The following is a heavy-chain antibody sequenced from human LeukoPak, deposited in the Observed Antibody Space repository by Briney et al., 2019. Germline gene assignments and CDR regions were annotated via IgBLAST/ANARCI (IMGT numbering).Heavy chain of an antibody. J-gene: IGHJ6*03. D-gene: IGHD6-19*01. CDR3: ARGRIAVAGTYIPSNWGPQLYYMDV. CDR1: GFTFSSYS. Sequence: GGSLRLSCAASGFTFSSYSMNWVRQAPGKGLEWVSYISSSSSTIYYADSVKGRFTISRDNAKNSLYLQMNSLRADDTAVYYCARGRIAVAGTYIPSNWGPQLYYMDVWGKGTTVTVSS. V-gene: IGHV3-48*04. CDR2: ISSSSSTI.